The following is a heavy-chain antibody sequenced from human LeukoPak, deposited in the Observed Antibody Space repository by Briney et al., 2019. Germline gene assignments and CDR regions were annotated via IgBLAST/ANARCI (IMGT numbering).Heavy chain of an antibody. J-gene: IGHJ4*02. D-gene: IGHD6-13*01. V-gene: IGHV3-30*04. Sequence: GGSLRLSCAASGFTFSSYAMHWVRQAPGKGLEWVAVISHDGSNKYYADSVKGRFTISRDNSKNTLYLQMNSLRADDTAVYYCARDPESSSFDLWGRGALVTVSS. CDR2: ISHDGSNK. CDR1: GFTFSSYA. CDR3: ARDPESSSFDL.